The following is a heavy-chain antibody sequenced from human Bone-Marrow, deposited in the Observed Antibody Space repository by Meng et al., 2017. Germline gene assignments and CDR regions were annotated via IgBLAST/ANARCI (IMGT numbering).Heavy chain of an antibody. V-gene: IGHV1-69*13. J-gene: IGHJ1*01. CDR3: AREQSQLLRGKYFQH. CDR1: GGTFSSYA. CDR2: IIPIFGTA. D-gene: IGHD5-18*01. Sequence: SVKVSCKASGGTFSSYAISWVRQAPGQGLEWMGGIIPIFGTANYAQKFQGRVTITADESTSTAYMELSSLRSEDTAVYYCAREQSQLLRGKYFQHWGQGTLVTVSS.